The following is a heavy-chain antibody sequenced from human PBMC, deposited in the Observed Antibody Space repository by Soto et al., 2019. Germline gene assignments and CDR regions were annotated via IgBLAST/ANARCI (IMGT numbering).Heavy chain of an antibody. CDR2: ISNTRRAR. Sequence: AFLGFTFSDDRMSWLRQAPGKGLEGVSYISNTRRARYYAESVKGRLTMSGDNAKNSLYLQMNSLGAEDTAVYYCARDPEIYSGKFDYGLGVWGQGT. CDR3: ARDPEIYSGKFDYGLGV. V-gene: IGHV3-48*03. J-gene: IGHJ6*02. CDR1: GFTFSDDR. D-gene: IGHD4-4*01.